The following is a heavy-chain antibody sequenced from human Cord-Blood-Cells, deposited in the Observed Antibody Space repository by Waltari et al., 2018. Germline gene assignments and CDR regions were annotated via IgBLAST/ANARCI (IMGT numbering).Heavy chain of an antibody. CDR2: INPNSGGT. D-gene: IGHD3-10*01. J-gene: IGHJ3*02. V-gene: IGHV1-2*02. CDR3: AFGGPMVRGALYAFDI. Sequence: QVQLVQSGAEVKKPGASVKVSCKASGYTFTAYSMHWVRQAPGQGLEWMGWINPNSGGTNYAQKFQGRVTMTRDTSISTAYMELSRLRSDDTAVYYCAFGGPMVRGALYAFDIWGQGTMVTVSS. CDR1: GYTFTAYS.